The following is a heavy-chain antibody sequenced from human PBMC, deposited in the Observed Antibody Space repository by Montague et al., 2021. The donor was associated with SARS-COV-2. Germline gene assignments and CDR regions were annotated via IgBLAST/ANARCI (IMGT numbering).Heavy chain of an antibody. CDR3: ARVRGAVLYFGEVSYYGMVV. CDR2: VYPSGNT. V-gene: IGHV4-61*02. J-gene: IGHJ6*02. D-gene: IGHD3-10*01. CDR1: GASVSTGHYY. Sequence: TLSLTCTVSGASVSTGHYYWSWIRQPAGKGLEWIGRVYPSGNTNYNPSLKSRVSISVDTSKNQISLKLSSVTAADTAVYYCARVRGAVLYFGEVSYYGMVVWGQGTTVTVSS.